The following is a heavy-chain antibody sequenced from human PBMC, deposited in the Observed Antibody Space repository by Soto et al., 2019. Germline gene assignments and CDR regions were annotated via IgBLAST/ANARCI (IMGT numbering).Heavy chain of an antibody. CDR1: GDSVSSNSAA. D-gene: IGHD1-7*01. CDR2: TYYSSRWYN. Sequence: QVPLQESGPGLVKPSQTLSLTCAISGDSVSSNSAAWNWIRLSPSRGLEWLARTYYSSRWYNDYAVSVRSRITVNPDTSKNQFSLQLTSVTPEDTAVYYCAGTTSHQWYYMDVWGKGTTVTVSS. V-gene: IGHV6-1*01. CDR3: AGTTSHQWYYMDV. J-gene: IGHJ6*03.